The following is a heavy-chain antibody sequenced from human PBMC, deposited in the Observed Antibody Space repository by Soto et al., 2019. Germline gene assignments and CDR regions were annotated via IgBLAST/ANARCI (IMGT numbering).Heavy chain of an antibody. CDR3: AKDRAWQAGRYFYGMDV. J-gene: IGHJ6*02. CDR1: GFTFTPYG. CDR2: ISYDGTIK. D-gene: IGHD6-13*01. Sequence: QVQLVESGGGVVQPWRSLRLSCAASGFTFTPYGMHWVRQVPGQGPEWVAVISYDGTIKHYADSVKGRFTISRDNSNNTLYLEMHSLRTEDTALYYCAKDRAWQAGRYFYGMDVWGQGTTVTVSS. V-gene: IGHV3-30*18.